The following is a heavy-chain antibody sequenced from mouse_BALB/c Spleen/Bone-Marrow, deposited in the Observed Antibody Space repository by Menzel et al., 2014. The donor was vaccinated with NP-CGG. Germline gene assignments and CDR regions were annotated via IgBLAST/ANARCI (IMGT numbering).Heavy chain of an antibody. J-gene: IGHJ2*01. CDR2: IWSGGST. V-gene: IGHV2-2*02. Sequence: VQRVESGPGLVQPSQRLSIPCTVSGFSLTSYGVHWVRQSPGKGLEWLGVIWSGGSTDYNAAFISRLSISKDNSKSQVFFKMNSLQVNDTAIYYCARYGNILDYWGQGTTFTVSS. CDR3: ARYGNILDY. D-gene: IGHD1-1*01. CDR1: GFSLTSYG.